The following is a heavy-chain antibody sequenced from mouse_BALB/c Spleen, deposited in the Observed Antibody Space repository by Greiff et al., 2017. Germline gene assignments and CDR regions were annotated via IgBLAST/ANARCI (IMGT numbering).Heavy chain of an antibody. J-gene: IGHJ2*01. CDR3: ARDGWDGLDY. D-gene: IGHD4-1*01. V-gene: IGHV5-12-1*01. Sequence: EVHLVESGGGLVKPGGSLKLSCAASGFAFSSYDMSWVRQTPEKRLEWVAYISSGGGSTYYPDTVKGRFTISRDNAKNTLYLQMSSLKSEDTAMYYCARDGWDGLDYWGQGTTLTVSS. CDR2: ISSGGGST. CDR1: GFAFSSYD.